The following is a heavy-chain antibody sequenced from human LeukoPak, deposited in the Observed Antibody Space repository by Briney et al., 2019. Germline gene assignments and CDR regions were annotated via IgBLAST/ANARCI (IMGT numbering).Heavy chain of an antibody. V-gene: IGHV3-21*01. CDR3: ARTRTGGSDGPDWFDP. D-gene: IGHD1-26*01. CDR1: GFTFSSYS. J-gene: IGHJ5*02. Sequence: GGSLRLSCAASGFTFSSYSMNWVRQAPGKGLEWVSSISSSSSYIYYADSVKGRFTISRDNAKNSLYLQMNSLRAEDTAVYYCARTRTGGSDGPDWFDPWGQGTLVTVSS. CDR2: ISSSSSYI.